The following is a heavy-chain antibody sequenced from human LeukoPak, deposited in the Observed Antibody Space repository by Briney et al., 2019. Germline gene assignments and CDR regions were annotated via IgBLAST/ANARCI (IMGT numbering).Heavy chain of an antibody. CDR1: GFTFSSYE. Sequence: GGSLRLSCAASGFTFSSYEMNWVRQAPGRGLEWVSYISRSGSTIYYAESVKGRFTISRDNAKNSLYLQMNSLRVEDTALYYCARRAPSHDFDDWGQGTLVTVSS. CDR3: ARRAPSHDFDD. CDR2: ISRSGSTI. J-gene: IGHJ4*02. V-gene: IGHV3-48*03.